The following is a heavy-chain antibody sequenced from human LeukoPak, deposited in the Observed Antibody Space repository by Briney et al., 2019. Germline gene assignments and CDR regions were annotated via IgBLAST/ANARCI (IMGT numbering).Heavy chain of an antibody. CDR3: ARHLDGTYYDFWSGPSDAFDI. CDR1: GYSISSGYY. CDR2: IYHSGST. Sequence: SETLSLTCAVSGYSISSGYYWGWIRQPPGKGLEWIGSIYHSGSTYYNPSLKSRVTISVDTSKNQFSLKLSSVTAADTAVYYSARHLDGTYYDFWSGPSDAFDIWGQGTMVTVSS. J-gene: IGHJ3*02. D-gene: IGHD3-3*01. V-gene: IGHV4-38-2*01.